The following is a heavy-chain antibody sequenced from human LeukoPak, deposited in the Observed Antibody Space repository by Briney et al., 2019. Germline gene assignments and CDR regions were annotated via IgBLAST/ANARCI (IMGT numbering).Heavy chain of an antibody. V-gene: IGHV3-7*01. J-gene: IGHJ6*03. CDR1: GFTFSSYW. CDR2: IKEDGSEK. CDR3: ARATEGYSYGYRVYYYYYMDV. Sequence: GGSLRLSCAASGFTFSSYWMSWVRQAPGKGLEWEANIKEDGSEKYYVDSVKGRFTISRDNAKNSLYLQMNSLRAEDTAVYYCARATEGYSYGYRVYYYYYMDVWGIGTTVSVSS. D-gene: IGHD5-18*01.